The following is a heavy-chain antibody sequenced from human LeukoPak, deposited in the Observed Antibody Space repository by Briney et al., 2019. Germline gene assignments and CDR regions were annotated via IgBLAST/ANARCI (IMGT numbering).Heavy chain of an antibody. V-gene: IGHV4-38-2*02. D-gene: IGHD6-13*01. CDR3: ASLAARDGSGDY. Sequence: PSETLSLTCTVSGYSISSGYYWGWIRQPPGKGLEWIGSIYHSGSTYYNPSLKSRVTISVDTSKNQFSLKLSSVTAADTAVYYCASLAARDGSGDYWGQGTLVTVSS. J-gene: IGHJ4*02. CDR1: GYSISSGYY. CDR2: IYHSGST.